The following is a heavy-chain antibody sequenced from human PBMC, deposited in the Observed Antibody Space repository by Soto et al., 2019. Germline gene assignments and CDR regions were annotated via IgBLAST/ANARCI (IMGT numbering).Heavy chain of an antibody. V-gene: IGHV4-59*02. CDR1: GGSVSSFF. Sequence: SETLSLTCTVSGGSVSSFFWSWIRQPPGRGLEWIGYLYYVGSTHYSPSLKSRVTISVDTSQNQFSLNLMSVTAADTAIYYCARVRHGWTFFDYWSQGTLVTVSS. D-gene: IGHD6-19*01. CDR3: ARVRHGWTFFDY. CDR2: LYYVGST. J-gene: IGHJ4*02.